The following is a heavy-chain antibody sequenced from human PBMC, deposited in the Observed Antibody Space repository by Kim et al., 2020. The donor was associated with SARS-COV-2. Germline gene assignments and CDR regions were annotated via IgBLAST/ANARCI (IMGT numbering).Heavy chain of an antibody. J-gene: IGHJ5*02. CDR2: IKSKTDGGTT. CDR1: GFTFSNAW. Sequence: GGSLRLSCAASGFTFSNAWMSWVRQAPGKGLEWVGRIKSKTDGGTTDYAAPVKGRFTISRDDSKNTLYLQMNSLKTEDTAVYYCTTEAGGHYDFWSGLPTAQKAELWFDTWGQRSLVTVSS. V-gene: IGHV3-15*01. D-gene: IGHD3-3*01. CDR3: TTEAGGHYDFWSGLPTAQKAELWFDT.